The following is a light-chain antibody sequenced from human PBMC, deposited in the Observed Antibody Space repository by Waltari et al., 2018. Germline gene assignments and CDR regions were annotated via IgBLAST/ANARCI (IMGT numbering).Light chain of an antibody. CDR3: QEYSTSSLS. CDR2: KSS. V-gene: IGKV1-5*03. Sequence: DIQMTQSPSLLSAAVGDSVTITCWASPSISRWLAWYQQQPGQAPKMLIYKSSNLDSGVPSRFSGRGSGTEFTLTISSLQPDDFATYYCQEYSTSSLSFAGGTKVDI. CDR1: PSISRW. J-gene: IGKJ4*01.